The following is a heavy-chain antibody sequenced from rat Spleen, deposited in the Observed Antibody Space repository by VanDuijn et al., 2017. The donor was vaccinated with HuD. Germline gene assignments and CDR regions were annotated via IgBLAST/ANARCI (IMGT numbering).Heavy chain of an antibody. Sequence: EVQLVESGGGLVQPGRSMKLSCAASGFTFSHYDMAWVRQAPEKGPEWVASISSGGGVTYYQDSVKGRFTISRDNAKSSLYLQMDSLRSEDTASYYCTRYYEFTFDYWGQGVMVAVSS. CDR1: GFTFSHYD. D-gene: IGHD1-6*01. V-gene: IGHV5-25*01. CDR2: ISSGGGVT. CDR3: TRYYEFTFDY. J-gene: IGHJ2*01.